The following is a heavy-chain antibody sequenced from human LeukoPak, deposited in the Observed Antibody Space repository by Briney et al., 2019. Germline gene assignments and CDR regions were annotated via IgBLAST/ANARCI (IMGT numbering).Heavy chain of an antibody. CDR2: INTDGSRT. Sequence: GGSLRLSCAASGFTFSSYWMHWVRQAPGKGLAWVSRINTDGSRTSYADSVKGRFTISRDNSKNTLYLQMNSLRAEDTAVYYCAKGGSLRYFDWPAPHGAFDIWGQGTMVTVSS. V-gene: IGHV3-74*01. CDR1: GFTFSSYW. J-gene: IGHJ3*02. CDR3: AKGGSLRYFDWPAPHGAFDI. D-gene: IGHD3-9*01.